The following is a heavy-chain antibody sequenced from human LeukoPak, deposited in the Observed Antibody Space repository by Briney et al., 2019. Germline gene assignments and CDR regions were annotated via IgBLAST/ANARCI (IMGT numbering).Heavy chain of an antibody. CDR3: ARAPAGGYFDL. J-gene: IGHJ2*01. CDR1: GGSFSNYY. Sequence: PSETLSLTCTVSGGSFSNYYWSWTRQPPGKGLEWIGYIYYSGSTNYNPSLKSRVTISVDTSKNQFSLRLSSVTAADTAVYYCARAPAGGYFDLWGRGTLVTVSS. D-gene: IGHD3-10*01. CDR2: IYYSGST. V-gene: IGHV4-59*01.